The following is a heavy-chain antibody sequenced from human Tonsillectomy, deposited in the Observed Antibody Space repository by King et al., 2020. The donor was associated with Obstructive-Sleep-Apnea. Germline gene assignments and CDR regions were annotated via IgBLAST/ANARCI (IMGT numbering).Heavy chain of an antibody. CDR3: AKDPSHDFWSGYYTNYFDY. Sequence: VQLVESGGGLVQPGGSLRLSCAASGFTFSSYAMSWVRQAPGKGLEWVSAISGSGGSTYYADSVKGRFTISRDNSKNTLYLQMNSLRAEDTAVYYCAKDPSHDFWSGYYTNYFDYCGQGTLVTVSS. J-gene: IGHJ4*02. D-gene: IGHD3-3*01. CDR2: ISGSGGST. CDR1: GFTFSSYA. V-gene: IGHV3-23*04.